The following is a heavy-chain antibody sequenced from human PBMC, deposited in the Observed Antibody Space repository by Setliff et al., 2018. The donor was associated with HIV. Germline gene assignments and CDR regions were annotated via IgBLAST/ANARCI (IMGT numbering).Heavy chain of an antibody. CDR2: IYHSGST. D-gene: IGHD3-9*01. CDR1: GYSISSGYY. Sequence: SETLSLTCAVSGYSISSGYYWGWIRQPPGKGLEWIGSIYHSGSTYYNPSLKSRFTISVDTSRNQFSLNLTSVTAADTAVYYCARDLSISNPYYDILTGPGVYWGQGILVTVSS. J-gene: IGHJ4*02. CDR3: ARDLSISNPYYDILTGPGVY. V-gene: IGHV4-38-2*02.